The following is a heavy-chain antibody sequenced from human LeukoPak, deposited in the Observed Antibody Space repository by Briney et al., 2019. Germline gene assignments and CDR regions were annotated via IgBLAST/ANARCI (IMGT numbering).Heavy chain of an antibody. CDR2: INTGNGNT. Sequence: ASVKVSCKTSGYSFASYGMHWVRQAPRQSLEWMGWINTGNGNTKSSQKFQDRVALTRDTSASTAYMELNSLSSEDTAVYYCARVPLSDASGRYYSHWGQGTLVTVSS. V-gene: IGHV1-3*04. CDR3: ARVPLSDASGRYYSH. D-gene: IGHD3-10*01. J-gene: IGHJ1*01. CDR1: GYSFASYG.